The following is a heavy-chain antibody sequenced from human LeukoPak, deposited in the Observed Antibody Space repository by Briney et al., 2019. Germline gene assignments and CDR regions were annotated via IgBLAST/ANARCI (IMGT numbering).Heavy chain of an antibody. J-gene: IGHJ3*02. CDR2: IYSGGST. CDR3: AREWYYDSSGYSMGAFDI. V-gene: IGHV3-53*01. Sequence: GGSLRLSCATSGFTVSSNYMSGVRQAPGKGLEWVSVIYSGGSTYYADSVKGRFTISRDNSKNTLYLQMNSLRAEDTAVYYCAREWYYDSSGYSMGAFDIWGQGTMVTVSS. CDR1: GFTVSSNY. D-gene: IGHD3-22*01.